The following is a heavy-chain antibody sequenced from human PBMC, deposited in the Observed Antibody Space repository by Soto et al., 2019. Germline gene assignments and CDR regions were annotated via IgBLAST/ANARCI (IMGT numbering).Heavy chain of an antibody. CDR2: IDPSDSYT. J-gene: IGHJ4*02. D-gene: IGHD3-22*01. CDR3: ARSPPNYYDSSGYPDY. CDR1: GYSFTSYW. V-gene: IGHV5-10-1*01. Sequence: GESLKISCKGSGYSFTSYWISWVRQMPGKGLEWMGRIDPSDSYTNYSPSFQGHVTISADKSISTAYPQWSSLKASDTAMYYCARSPPNYYDSSGYPDYWGQGTLVTVSS.